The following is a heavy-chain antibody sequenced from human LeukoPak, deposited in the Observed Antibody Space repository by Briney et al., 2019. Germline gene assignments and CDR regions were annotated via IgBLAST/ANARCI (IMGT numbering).Heavy chain of an antibody. D-gene: IGHD6-13*01. Sequence: ASVKVSCKASGYTFTSYGISWERQAPGQGLEWMGWISAYNGNINYAQKFQGRVTMTTDTSTSTAYLELRSLRSDDTAVYYCARDLGAAGTLSFFDYWGQGTLVTVSS. CDR2: ISAYNGNI. J-gene: IGHJ4*02. CDR3: ARDLGAAGTLSFFDY. CDR1: GYTFTSYG. V-gene: IGHV1-18*04.